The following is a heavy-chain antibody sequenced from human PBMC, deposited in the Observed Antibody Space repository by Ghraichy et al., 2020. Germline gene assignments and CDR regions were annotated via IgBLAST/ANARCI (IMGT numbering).Heavy chain of an antibody. D-gene: IGHD3-9*01. V-gene: IGHV3-48*04. Sequence: GSLRLSCAASGFTFSSYSMNWVRQAPGKGLEWVSYISSSSSTIYYADSVKGRFTISRDNAKNSLYLQMNSLRVEDTAVYYCATLYYDILTGNDPWGQGTLVTVSS. CDR3: ATLYYDILTGNDP. CDR2: ISSSSSTI. CDR1: GFTFSSYS. J-gene: IGHJ5*02.